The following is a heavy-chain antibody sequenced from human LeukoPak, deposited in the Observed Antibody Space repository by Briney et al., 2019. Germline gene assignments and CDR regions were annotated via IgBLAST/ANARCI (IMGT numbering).Heavy chain of an antibody. D-gene: IGHD3-9*01. J-gene: IGHJ5*02. CDR2: MNPNSGNT. Sequence: GASVKVSCKASGYSFTSHDINWVRQATGQGLEWMGWMNPNSGNTGYAQKFQGRVTMTRDTSISTAYMELSRLRSDDTAVYYCAREALRYFDWFDSWGQGTLVTVSS. V-gene: IGHV1-8*01. CDR1: GYSFTSHD. CDR3: AREALRYFDWFDS.